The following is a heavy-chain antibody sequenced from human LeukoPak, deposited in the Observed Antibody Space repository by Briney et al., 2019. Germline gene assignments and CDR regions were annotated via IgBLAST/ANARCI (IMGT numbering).Heavy chain of an antibody. V-gene: IGHV3-21*01. CDR3: ARSQFGELLSGFDS. Sequence: SVKGRFTISRDNTKNSLYLQMNSLRVEDTAVYYCARSQFGELLSGFDSWGQGTLVTVSS. J-gene: IGHJ4*02. D-gene: IGHD3-10*01.